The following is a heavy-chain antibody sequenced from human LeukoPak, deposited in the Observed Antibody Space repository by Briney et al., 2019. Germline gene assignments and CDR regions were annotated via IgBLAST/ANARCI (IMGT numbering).Heavy chain of an antibody. D-gene: IGHD1-26*01. J-gene: IGHJ4*02. Sequence: GGSLRLSCAASGFTFNHAWMSWVRQIPGKGLEWVGCIKSKTNGGTTDYAAPVKGRFTISRDDSKNTLYLQMNSLKTEDTAVYYCAWVGARYYFDYWGQGTLVTVSS. CDR3: AWVGARYYFDY. CDR1: GFTFNHAW. V-gene: IGHV3-15*01. CDR2: IKSKTNGGTT.